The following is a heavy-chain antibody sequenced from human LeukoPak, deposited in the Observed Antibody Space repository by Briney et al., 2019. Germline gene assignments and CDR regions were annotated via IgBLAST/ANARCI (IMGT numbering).Heavy chain of an antibody. Sequence: GGSLRLSCAASGFIFSSYGMHWVRQAPGKGLEWVSFIRYDGNNKYYADSVQGRFTISRDNSKNTVYLQMNSLRAEDTAVYYCARYTYSGKDMDVWGKGTTVTVSS. J-gene: IGHJ6*03. D-gene: IGHD5-18*01. CDR1: GFIFSSYG. V-gene: IGHV3-30*02. CDR2: IRYDGNNK. CDR3: ARYTYSGKDMDV.